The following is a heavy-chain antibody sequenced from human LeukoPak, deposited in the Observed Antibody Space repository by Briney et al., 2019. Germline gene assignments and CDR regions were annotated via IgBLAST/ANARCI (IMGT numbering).Heavy chain of an antibody. CDR2: FDPEDGET. J-gene: IGHJ4*02. D-gene: IGHD3-10*01. CDR3: ARQHEYYYGSGSYGLYYFDY. V-gene: IGHV1-24*01. CDR1: GYTLTELS. Sequence: GASVKVSCKVSGYTLTELSMHWVRQAPGKGLEWMGGFDPEDGETIYAQKFQGRVTMTEDTSTSTAYMELRSLRSDDTAVYYCARQHEYYYGSGSYGLYYFDYWGQGTLVTVSS.